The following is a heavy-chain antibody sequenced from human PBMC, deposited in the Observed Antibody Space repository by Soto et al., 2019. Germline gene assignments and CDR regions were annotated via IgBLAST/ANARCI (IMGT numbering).Heavy chain of an antibody. Sequence: QVQLVQSGAEVKRPGSSVKVSCKASGDTFNFYSINWVRQAPGLGLEWMGRVNPIVSMSNYAQKFQGRVTMTAEKSTSIDYIELTSLRSEATAIYYCASIYGSGYRAFDYWGQGALVTVSS. D-gene: IGHD3-10*01. J-gene: IGHJ4*02. CDR2: VNPIVSMS. CDR3: ASIYGSGYRAFDY. V-gene: IGHV1-69*02. CDR1: GDTFNFYS.